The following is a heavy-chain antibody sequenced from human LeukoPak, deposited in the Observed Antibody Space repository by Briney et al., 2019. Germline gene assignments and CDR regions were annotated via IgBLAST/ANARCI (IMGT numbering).Heavy chain of an antibody. J-gene: IGHJ5*02. D-gene: IGHD5-12*01. Sequence: ASVKVSCKASGYTFTSYGISWVRQAPGQGLEWMGWISAYNGNTNYAQKLQGRVTMTTDTSTSTAYMELRSLRSDDTAVYYCTRGLRVTTIDWFDPWGQGTLVTVSS. CDR1: GYTFTSYG. CDR2: ISAYNGNT. CDR3: TRGLRVTTIDWFDP. V-gene: IGHV1-18*01.